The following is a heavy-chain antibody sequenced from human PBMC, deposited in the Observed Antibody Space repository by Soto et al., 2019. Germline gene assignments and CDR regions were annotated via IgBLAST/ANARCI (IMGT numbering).Heavy chain of an antibody. Sequence: GASVKVSCKASGYIFTSYYLHWVRQAPGQGPEWMGIINPTGGSTTYAQKFQGRLTLTRDTSTNTLYMELSSLRSEDTAMYYCARDSTSSAFDYWGQGTLVTVSS. CDR3: ARDSTSSAFDY. D-gene: IGHD6-6*01. CDR2: INPTGGST. J-gene: IGHJ4*02. V-gene: IGHV1-46*01. CDR1: GYIFTSYY.